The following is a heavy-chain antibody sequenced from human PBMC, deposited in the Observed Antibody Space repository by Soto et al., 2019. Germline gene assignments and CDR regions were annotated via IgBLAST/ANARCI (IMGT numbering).Heavy chain of an antibody. D-gene: IGHD4-4*01. CDR1: GFMFSTSW. J-gene: IGHJ4*02. CDR2: INHDGSQK. V-gene: IGHV3-7*04. CDR3: TRGHYSNSL. Sequence: EAQQVESGGDLVQPGGSLRLSCAASGFMFSTSWMSWVRQAPGKGLEWVANINHDGSQKYYLDSVKGRFTISRDNAKNSLFLQMNSLRVDDTAVYYCTRGHYSNSLGGQGTLVTVSS.